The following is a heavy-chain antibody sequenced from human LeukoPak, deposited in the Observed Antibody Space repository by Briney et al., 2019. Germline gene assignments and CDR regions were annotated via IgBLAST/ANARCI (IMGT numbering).Heavy chain of an antibody. D-gene: IGHD3-9*01. Sequence: PGGSLRLSCAASGFTFSSYSMNWVRQAPGKGLEWVSYISSSSSTIYYADSVKGRFTISRDNAKNSLYLQMNSLRAEDTAVYYCARAHPWGVAGDYDILTGSPLYYFDYWGQGTLVTVSS. J-gene: IGHJ4*02. CDR1: GFTFSSYS. CDR2: ISSSSSTI. CDR3: ARAHPWGVAGDYDILTGSPLYYFDY. V-gene: IGHV3-48*01.